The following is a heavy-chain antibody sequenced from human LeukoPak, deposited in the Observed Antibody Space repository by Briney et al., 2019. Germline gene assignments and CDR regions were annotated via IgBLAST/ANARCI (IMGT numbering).Heavy chain of an antibody. Sequence: TETLSLTCTVSGGSISSSSYYWDWVRQPPGKGLEWIGNVYYGGNTLYNSSLESRVTISVDMSKNQFSLKLSSLTAADTAVYYCARHRADYFYHYLDVWGKGTSVTVSS. CDR2: VYYGGNT. V-gene: IGHV4-39*01. J-gene: IGHJ6*03. CDR3: ARHRADYFYHYLDV. CDR1: GGSISSSSYY.